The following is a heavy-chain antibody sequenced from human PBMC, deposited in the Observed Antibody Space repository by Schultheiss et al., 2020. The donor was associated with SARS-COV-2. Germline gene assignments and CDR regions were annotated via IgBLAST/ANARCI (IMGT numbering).Heavy chain of an antibody. CDR3: ARVYSGYSYGYSLDYFDY. CDR2: ISYDGSNK. CDR1: GFTFDDYA. D-gene: IGHD5-18*01. Sequence: GGSLRLSCAASGFTFDDYAIHWVRQAPGKGLEWVAVISYDGSNKYYADSVKGRFTISRDNSKNTLYLQMGSLRAEDMAVYYCARVYSGYSYGYSLDYFDYWGQGTLVTVSS. J-gene: IGHJ4*02. V-gene: IGHV3-30*03.